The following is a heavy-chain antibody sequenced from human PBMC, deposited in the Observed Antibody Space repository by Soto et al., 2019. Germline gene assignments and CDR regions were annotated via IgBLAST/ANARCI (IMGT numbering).Heavy chain of an antibody. CDR2: IKKDGSAT. V-gene: IGHV3-74*01. CDR1: GFTHCSSW. Sequence: GGSLRLSCAVSGFTHCSSWICWVRQAPGKGLEWVASIKKDGSATSYADSAKGRFTISRDNAKNTLYLQMNSLRAEDTAVYYCASIGYCSSTSCSEVGYWGQGTLVTVSS. J-gene: IGHJ4*02. CDR3: ASIGYCSSTSCSEVGY. D-gene: IGHD2-2*01.